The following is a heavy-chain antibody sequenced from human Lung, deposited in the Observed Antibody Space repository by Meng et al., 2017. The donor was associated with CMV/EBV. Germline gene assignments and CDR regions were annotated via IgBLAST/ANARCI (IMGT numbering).Heavy chain of an antibody. Sequence: GSXRLXCTVSDDSISSRSYYWGWIRQPPGKGLEWIGNIYYSGSTYYNPSLKSRVTISVDTSKNQFSLKLSSVTAADTAVYYCARINIASRRAIDYWGQGXLVTVSS. V-gene: IGHV4-39*07. CDR3: ARINIASRRAIDY. CDR1: DDSISSRSYY. J-gene: IGHJ4*02. CDR2: IYYSGST. D-gene: IGHD6-6*01.